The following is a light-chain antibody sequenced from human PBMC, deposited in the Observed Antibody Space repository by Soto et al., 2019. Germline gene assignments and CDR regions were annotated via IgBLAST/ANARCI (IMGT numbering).Light chain of an antibody. CDR2: AAS. CDR1: QSVSSY. V-gene: IGKV3-11*01. CDR3: QQRSNWPLT. J-gene: IGKJ4*01. Sequence: EIVLTQSPATLSLSPGERATLSCRASQSVSSYLAWYQQKPVQAPRLLIYAASNRATGIPARFSGSGSGTDFTLTISSLEPEDFAFYCCQQRSNWPLTFGGGTKVEIK.